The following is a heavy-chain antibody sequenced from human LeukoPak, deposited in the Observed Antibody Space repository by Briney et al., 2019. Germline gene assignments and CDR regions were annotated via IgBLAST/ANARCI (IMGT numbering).Heavy chain of an antibody. CDR1: GFTFSNAW. CDR3: ARLVSSDY. CDR2: ISSSSSTI. Sequence: GGSLRLSCTASGFTFSNAWMSWVRQAPGKGLEWVSYISSSSSTIYYADSVKGRFTIFRDNAKNSLYLQMNSLRAEDTAVYYCARLVSSDYWGQGTLVTVSS. D-gene: IGHD5/OR15-5a*01. V-gene: IGHV3-48*01. J-gene: IGHJ4*02.